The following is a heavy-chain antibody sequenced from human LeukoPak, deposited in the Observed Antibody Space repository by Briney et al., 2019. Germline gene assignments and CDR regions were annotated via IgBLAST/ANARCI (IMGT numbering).Heavy chain of an antibody. CDR2: IKLDGSEK. Sequence: GGSLRLSCVASGFTFGKYWMSWVRQAPGKGLEWVANIKLDGSEKNYVDSVKGRFTISRDSTKNSLYLQMNSLRVEDTAVFYCARDQYDTWSRRGNFDSWGQGTLVIVSS. D-gene: IGHD3-3*01. V-gene: IGHV3-7*03. CDR3: ARDQYDTWSRRGNFDS. J-gene: IGHJ4*02. CDR1: GFTFGKYW.